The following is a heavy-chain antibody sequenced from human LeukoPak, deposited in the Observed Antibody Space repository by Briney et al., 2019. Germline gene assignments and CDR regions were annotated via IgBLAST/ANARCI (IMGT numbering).Heavy chain of an antibody. CDR3: ARDSGTTGEVKFDP. CDR2: IYTSGST. Sequence: SETLSLTCTVSGGSISSYYWSWIRQPAGKGLEWIGRIYTSGSTNYNPSLKSRVTMSVDTSKNQFSLKLSSMTAADTAIYHCARDSGTTGEVKFDPWGQGILVTVSS. J-gene: IGHJ5*02. CDR1: GGSISSYY. D-gene: IGHD3-10*01. V-gene: IGHV4-4*07.